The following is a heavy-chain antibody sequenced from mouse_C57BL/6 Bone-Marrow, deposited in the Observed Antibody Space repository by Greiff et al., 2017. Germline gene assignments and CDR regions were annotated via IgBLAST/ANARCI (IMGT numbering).Heavy chain of an antibody. J-gene: IGHJ2*01. CDR2: IHPNSGST. CDR3: ATLLLLRYDY. D-gene: IGHD1-1*01. CDR1: GYTFTSYW. V-gene: IGHV1-64*01. Sequence: QVQLQQPGAELVKPGASVKLSCKASGYTFTSYWMHWVKQRPGQGLEWLGMIHPNSGSTNYNEKFKSKATLTVDKSSSTAYMQLSSLTSEDSAVYYCATLLLLRYDYWGQGTTRTVSS.